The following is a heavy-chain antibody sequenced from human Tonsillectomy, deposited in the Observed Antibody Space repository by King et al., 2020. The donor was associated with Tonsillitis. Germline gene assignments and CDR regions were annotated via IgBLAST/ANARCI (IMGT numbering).Heavy chain of an antibody. CDR2: SSRSGSTI. CDR3: ARTEREWELLGAMDV. D-gene: IGHD1-26*01. J-gene: IGHJ6*02. Sequence: HVQLVEAGGGLVKPGGSLRLSCAASGFTFSDYYMSWIRPAPGRGLEGVSYSSRSGSTIYYADSVKGRFTISRDNAKNSLYLQMNSLRAEDTAVYYCARTEREWELLGAMDVWGQGTTVTVSS. CDR1: GFTFSDYY. V-gene: IGHV3-11*01.